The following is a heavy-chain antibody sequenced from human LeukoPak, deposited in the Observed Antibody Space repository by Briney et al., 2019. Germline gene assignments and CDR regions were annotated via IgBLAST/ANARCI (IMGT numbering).Heavy chain of an antibody. V-gene: IGHV1-46*01. CDR1: GYTFTGYY. Sequence: GASVKVSCKASGYTFTGYYMHWVRQAPGQGLEWMGIINPNGGSTSYAQKFQGRVTMTRDTSTSTLYMELSSLRPEDTAVYYCARDGWSEMGTILREVVSDYWGQGTLVTVSS. J-gene: IGHJ4*02. D-gene: IGHD5-24*01. CDR3: ARDGWSEMGTILREVVSDY. CDR2: INPNGGST.